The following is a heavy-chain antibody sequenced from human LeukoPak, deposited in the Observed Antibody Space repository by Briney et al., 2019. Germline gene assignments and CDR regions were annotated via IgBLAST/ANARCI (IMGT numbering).Heavy chain of an antibody. D-gene: IGHD3-10*01. CDR3: ARGPWASGTQITSLDL. CDR2: ISYDGSNK. Sequence: GGSLRLSCAASGFTFSNYAMSWVRQAPGKGLEWVAVISYDGSNKYYADSVKGRFTISRDNSKNTLDLQMNSLRAEDMAVYYCARGPWASGTQITSLDLWGRGTLVTVSS. V-gene: IGHV3-30*03. CDR1: GFTFSNYA. J-gene: IGHJ2*01.